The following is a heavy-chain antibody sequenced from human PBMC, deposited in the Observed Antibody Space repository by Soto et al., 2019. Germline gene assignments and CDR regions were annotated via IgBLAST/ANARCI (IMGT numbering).Heavy chain of an antibody. D-gene: IGHD6-19*01. CDR1: GGSISSSSYY. J-gene: IGHJ4*02. Sequence: SETLSLTCTVSGGSISSSSYYWGWLRQPPGKGLEWIGNIYYSGTTYYNPSLKSRVTISVDTSKNQFSLNLQMNSLRVEDTALYYCVKGLNIDYNSGWFYFDYWGQGTVVTVSS. CDR3: VKGLNIDYNSGWFYFDY. CDR2: IYYSGTT. V-gene: IGHV4-39*07.